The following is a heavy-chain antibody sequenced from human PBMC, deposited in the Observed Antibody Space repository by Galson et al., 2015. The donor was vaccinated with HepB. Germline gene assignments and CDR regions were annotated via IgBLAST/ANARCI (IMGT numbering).Heavy chain of an antibody. D-gene: IGHD3-10*01. V-gene: IGHV3-53*01. J-gene: IGHJ4*02. CDR1: GFTVSSNY. CDR3: ASGGYFDY. CDR2: IYSGGST. Sequence: SLRLSCAASGFTVSSNYMSWVRQAPGKGLEWVSVIYSGGSTYYADSAKGRFTISRDNSKNTLYLQINSLRVEDTAVYYCASGGYFDYWGQGTLVTVSS.